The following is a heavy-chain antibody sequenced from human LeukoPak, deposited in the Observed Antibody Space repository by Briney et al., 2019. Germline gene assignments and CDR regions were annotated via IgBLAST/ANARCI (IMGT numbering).Heavy chain of an antibody. Sequence: ASVKVSCKASGYTFTGYYMHWVRQAPGQGLEWMGWINPNSGGTNYAQKFQGRVTMTRDTPISTAYMELSRLRSDDTAVYYCAREDSAGIAAAGTCYYGMDVWGQGTTVTVSS. CDR1: GYTFTGYY. J-gene: IGHJ6*02. D-gene: IGHD6-13*01. CDR2: INPNSGGT. V-gene: IGHV1-2*02. CDR3: AREDSAGIAAAGTCYYGMDV.